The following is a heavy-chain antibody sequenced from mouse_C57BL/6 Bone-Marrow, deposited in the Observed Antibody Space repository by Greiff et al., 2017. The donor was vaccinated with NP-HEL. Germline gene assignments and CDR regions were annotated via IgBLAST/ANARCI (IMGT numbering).Heavy chain of an antibody. Sequence: QVHVKQSGAELARPGASVKLSCKASGYTFTSYGISWVKQRTGQGLEWIGEIYPRSGNTYYNEKFKGKATLTADKSSSTAYMELRSLTSEDSAVYFCARRATTVPYWYFDVWGTGTTVTVSS. CDR1: GYTFTSYG. CDR2: IYPRSGNT. J-gene: IGHJ1*03. D-gene: IGHD1-1*01. V-gene: IGHV1-81*01. CDR3: ARRATTVPYWYFDV.